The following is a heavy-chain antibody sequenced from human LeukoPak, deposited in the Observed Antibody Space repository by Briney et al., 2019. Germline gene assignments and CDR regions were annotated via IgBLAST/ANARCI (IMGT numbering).Heavy chain of an antibody. V-gene: IGHV1-69*13. CDR3: ARDPLYSYGASVWFDP. J-gene: IGHJ5*02. CDR1: GGTFSSYA. CDR2: IIPIFGTA. Sequence: ASVKVSCKASGGTFSSYAISWVRQAPGQGLEWMGGIIPIFGTANYAQKFQGRVTITADESTSTAYMELSSLRSEDTAVYYCARDPLYSYGASVWFDPWGQGTLVTVSS. D-gene: IGHD5-18*01.